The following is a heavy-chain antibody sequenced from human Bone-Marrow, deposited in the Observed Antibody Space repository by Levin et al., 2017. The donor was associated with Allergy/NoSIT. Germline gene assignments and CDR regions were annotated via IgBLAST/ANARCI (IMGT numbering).Heavy chain of an antibody. CDR1: GFTFSSHA. Sequence: GESLKISCAASGFTFSSHAMHWVRQAPGKGLEYVSAISSNGGSTYYADSVKGRFTISRDNSKNTLYLQMGSLRAEDMAVYYCARGPSHYDVWSGSMDVWGKGTTVTVSS. CDR3: ARGPSHYDVWSGSMDV. D-gene: IGHD3-3*01. J-gene: IGHJ6*04. V-gene: IGHV3-64*02. CDR2: ISSNGGST.